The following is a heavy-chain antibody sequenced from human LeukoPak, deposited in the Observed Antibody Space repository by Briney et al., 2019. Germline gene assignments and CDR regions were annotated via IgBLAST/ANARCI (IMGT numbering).Heavy chain of an antibody. V-gene: IGHV3-23*01. CDR1: GFTFSNYA. CDR2: ISGSGLTT. D-gene: IGHD1-26*01. J-gene: IGHJ4*02. Sequence: GGPLRLSCVASGFTFSNYAMSWVRLAPGRGLEWVSVISGSGLTTFYADSVKGRFTISRDNSKNTLYLQMNSLRAEDTAVYYCAKERREQSRDNYFDYWGQGTLVTVSS. CDR3: AKERREQSRDNYFDY.